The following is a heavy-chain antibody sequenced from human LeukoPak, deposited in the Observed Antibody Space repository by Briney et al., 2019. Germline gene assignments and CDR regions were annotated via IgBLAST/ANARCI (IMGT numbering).Heavy chain of an antibody. CDR2: IRYDGSNK. J-gene: IGHJ4*02. D-gene: IGHD6-13*01. CDR3: AKDVAGYSSSWLDY. Sequence: GGSLRLSCAASGFNFSSYGMYWVSQAPGKGLEWVAFIRYDGSNKYYADSVKGRFTISRDNSKNTLYLQMNSLRAEDTAVYYCAKDVAGYSSSWLDYWGQGTLVTVSS. V-gene: IGHV3-30*02. CDR1: GFNFSSYG.